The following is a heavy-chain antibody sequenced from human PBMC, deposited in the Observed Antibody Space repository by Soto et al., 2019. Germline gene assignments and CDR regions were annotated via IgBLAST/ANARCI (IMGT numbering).Heavy chain of an antibody. J-gene: IGHJ3*02. V-gene: IGHV3-7*03. CDR3: ARDPYVNGYGAFDI. D-gene: IGHD2-8*01. Sequence: EVQLVESGGGLVQPGGCLRLSCAASGFTFSDYGMSWVRLSPGKGLEWVANIKHDGSEIRYVDSVKGRFTMSRDNAEKSLYLQMSSVGAEDAAVCYCARDPYVNGYGAFDIWG. CDR1: GFTFSDYG. CDR2: IKHDGSEI.